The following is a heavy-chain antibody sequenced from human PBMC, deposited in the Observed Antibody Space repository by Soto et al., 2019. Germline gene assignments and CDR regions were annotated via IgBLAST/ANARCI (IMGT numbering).Heavy chain of an antibody. Sequence: PGGSLRLSCAASVFTFSSYAMSWVRQAPGKGLEWVSAISGSGGSTYYADSVKGRFTISRDNSKNTLYLQMNSLRAEDTAVYYCEKGGYSYGYYNWFDPWGQGTLVTVSS. CDR2: ISGSGGST. V-gene: IGHV3-23*01. CDR3: EKGGYSYGYYNWFDP. D-gene: IGHD5-18*01. J-gene: IGHJ5*02. CDR1: VFTFSSYA.